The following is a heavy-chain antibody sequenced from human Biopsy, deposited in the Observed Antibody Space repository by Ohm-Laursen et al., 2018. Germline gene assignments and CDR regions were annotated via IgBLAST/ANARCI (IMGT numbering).Heavy chain of an antibody. CDR1: GGTFSNYG. J-gene: IGHJ1*01. V-gene: IGHV1-69*06. CDR2: NIPILGTG. D-gene: IGHD3-9*01. Sequence: SSVKVSCKAPGGTFSNYGVNWVRQAPGQGLEWLGGNIPILGTGNYAQKFQDRVTAAADTSTSTATMELRSLRSDDTAVYYCATKLTGYFHHWGQGTLVIVSS. CDR3: ATKLTGYFHH.